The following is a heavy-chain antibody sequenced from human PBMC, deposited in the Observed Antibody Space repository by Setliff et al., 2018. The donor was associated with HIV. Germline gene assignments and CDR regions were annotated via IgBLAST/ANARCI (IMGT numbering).Heavy chain of an antibody. Sequence: SETLSLTCTVSGGSISSHYWSWIRQPPGKGLEWIGSIYYSGSTNYNPSLKSRVTISVDTSKNQFSLKLSSVTAADTAVYYCAIQKAMTPRGERYYFDCWGQGTLVTVSS. J-gene: IGHJ4*02. CDR3: AIQKAMTPRGERYYFDC. D-gene: IGHD3-16*01. V-gene: IGHV4-59*11. CDR1: GGSISSHY. CDR2: IYYSGST.